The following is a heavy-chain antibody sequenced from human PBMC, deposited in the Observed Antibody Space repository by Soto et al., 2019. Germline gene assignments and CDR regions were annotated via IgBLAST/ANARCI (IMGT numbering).Heavy chain of an antibody. CDR1: GFTFSSYS. J-gene: IGHJ4*02. CDR3: AREVRDTAVAAFDY. V-gene: IGHV3-48*02. Sequence: GGSLRLSCAASGFTFSSYSMNWVRQAPGKGLEWLSYISSSISTMHYADSVKGRFTISRDNAKNSLYLQINSLRDEDTAVYYCAREVRDTAVAAFDYWGQGTLVTVSS. CDR2: ISSSISTM. D-gene: IGHD5-18*01.